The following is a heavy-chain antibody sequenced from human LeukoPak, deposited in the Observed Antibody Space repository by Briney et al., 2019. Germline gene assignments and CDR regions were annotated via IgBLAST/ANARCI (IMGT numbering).Heavy chain of an antibody. Sequence: PGGSLRLSCAASGFTFSSYAMHWVRQAPGKGLEWVAVISHDGSNKYYADSAKGRFTISRDNSKNTLYLQMNSLRAEDTAVYYCARGYYDSSGYYYFDYWGQGTLVTVSS. CDR2: ISHDGSNK. V-gene: IGHV3-30*04. CDR3: ARGYYDSSGYYYFDY. D-gene: IGHD3-22*01. J-gene: IGHJ4*02. CDR1: GFTFSSYA.